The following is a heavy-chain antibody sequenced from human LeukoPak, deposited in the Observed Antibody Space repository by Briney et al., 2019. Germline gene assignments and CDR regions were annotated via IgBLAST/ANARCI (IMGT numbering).Heavy chain of an antibody. CDR1: GYSFTCYL. D-gene: IGHD5-18*01. Sequence: GESLKFSCEGAGYSFTCYLICWLRQMPGKGLEWMGIIYPGDSDTRYSPSFQGQVTISADKSISTAYLQWSSLKASDTAMYYCARQRIQRENAFCSWRQGTMVTVSS. CDR2: IYPGDSDT. J-gene: IGHJ3*02. CDR3: ARQRIQRENAFCS. V-gene: IGHV5-51*01.